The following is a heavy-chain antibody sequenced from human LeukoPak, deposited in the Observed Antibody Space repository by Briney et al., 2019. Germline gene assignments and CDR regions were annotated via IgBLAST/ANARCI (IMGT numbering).Heavy chain of an antibody. CDR3: AKGVAVAGSDVFDI. CDR2: ISGSGGST. J-gene: IGHJ3*02. D-gene: IGHD6-19*01. V-gene: IGHV3-23*01. Sequence: PGGSLRLSCATSGFTFDDYGMNWVRQAPGKGLEWVSAISGSGGSTYYADSVKGRFTISRDNSKNTLYLQKNSLRAEDTAVYYCAKGVAVAGSDVFDIWGQGTMVTVSS. CDR1: GFTFDDYG.